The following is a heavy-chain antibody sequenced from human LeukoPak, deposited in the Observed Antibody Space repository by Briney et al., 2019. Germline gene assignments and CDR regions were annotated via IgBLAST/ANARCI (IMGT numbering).Heavy chain of an antibody. CDR3: ASTSGRYRFDP. V-gene: IGHV3-74*01. Sequence: GGSLRLSCAASGFTFSNYWMHWVRQAPGKGLVWVSRINSDGSSTSYADSVKGRFTISRDNAMNTLYLQMNSLRADDTAVYYCASTSGRYRFDPWGQGTLVTVS. CDR2: INSDGSST. J-gene: IGHJ5*02. D-gene: IGHD1-26*01. CDR1: GFTFSNYW.